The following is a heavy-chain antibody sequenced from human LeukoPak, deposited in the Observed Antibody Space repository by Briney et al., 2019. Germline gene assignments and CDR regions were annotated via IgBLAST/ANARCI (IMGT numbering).Heavy chain of an antibody. CDR1: GFTFSSYA. V-gene: IGHV3-23*01. Sequence: PGGSLTLSCPASGFTFSSYAMSWVRQAAGKGLEWVSVISGTGDSTYYADSVKGRFTNSRDNPKNPLYLQMNSLRAEDTAVYDCAKGMSTAIFDYWGQGTLVTVSS. D-gene: IGHD5-18*01. J-gene: IGHJ4*02. CDR3: AKGMSTAIFDY. CDR2: ISGTGDST.